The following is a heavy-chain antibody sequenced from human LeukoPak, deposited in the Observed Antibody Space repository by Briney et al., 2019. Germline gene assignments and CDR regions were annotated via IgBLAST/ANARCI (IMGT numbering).Heavy chain of an antibody. D-gene: IGHD3-22*01. J-gene: IGHJ3*02. V-gene: IGHV3-11*01. CDR2: ISSSGSTI. Sequence: GGSLRLSCAASGFTFSDYYMSWIRQAPGKGLEWVSYISSSGSTIYYADSVKGRFTISRDNAKNSLYLQMNSLRAEDTAVYYCARGYYDSSGYYLVYAFDIWGQGTMVTVSS. CDR3: ARGYYDSSGYYLVYAFDI. CDR1: GFTFSDYY.